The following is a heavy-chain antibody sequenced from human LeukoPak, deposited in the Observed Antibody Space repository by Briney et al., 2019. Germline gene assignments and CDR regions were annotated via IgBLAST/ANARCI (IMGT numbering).Heavy chain of an antibody. CDR1: GGSFSGYY. CDR2: INHSGST. D-gene: IGHD2-2*01. V-gene: IGHV4-34*01. J-gene: IGHJ4*02. CDR3: AIREGYCSSTSCSIPFDY. Sequence: NPSETLSLTCAVYGGSFSGYYWSWIRQPPGKGLEWIGEINHSGSTNYNPSLKSRVTISVDTSKNQFSLKLSSVTAADTAVYYCAIREGYCSSTSCSIPFDYWGQGTLVTVSS.